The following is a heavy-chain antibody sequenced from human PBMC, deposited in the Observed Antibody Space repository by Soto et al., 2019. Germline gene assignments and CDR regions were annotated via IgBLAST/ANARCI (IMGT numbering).Heavy chain of an antibody. D-gene: IGHD3-3*01. Sequence: SETLSLTCTVSGGSFKSGSYTWSWIRQPPGKGLEWIGYVYHTGRTSYNPSLKSQVSISMDTSKNQFSLNLDSVTAADTAVYFCARDFAYFDSWGQGTLVTVSS. CDR1: GGSFKSGSYT. J-gene: IGHJ4*02. V-gene: IGHV4-61*01. CDR3: ARDFAYFDS. CDR2: VYHTGRT.